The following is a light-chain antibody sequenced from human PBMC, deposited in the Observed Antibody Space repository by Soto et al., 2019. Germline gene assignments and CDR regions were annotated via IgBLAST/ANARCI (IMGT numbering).Light chain of an antibody. CDR3: GSYSSTDTPFV. V-gene: IGLV2-14*01. CDR2: EVT. J-gene: IGLJ1*01. CDR1: STDVGGYNY. Sequence: QSALAQPSSVSGSPGQSITISCTGPSTDVGGYNYVSWYQHHSGKAPKLLIYEVTNRPSGISDRFSGSKSVNTASLTISGLQAEDESDYYCGSYSSTDTPFVFGTGTKVTVL.